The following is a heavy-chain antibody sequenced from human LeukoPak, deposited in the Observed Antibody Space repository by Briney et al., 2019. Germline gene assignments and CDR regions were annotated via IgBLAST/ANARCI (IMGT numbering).Heavy chain of an antibody. J-gene: IGHJ4*02. CDR1: GFTFSSYW. V-gene: IGHV3-7*03. D-gene: IGHD3-22*01. CDR2: IKQDGSEK. CDR3: ARRRADSSGPLGY. Sequence: GGSLRLSCAASGFTFSSYWMTWVRQAPGKGLEWVANIKQDGSEKYYVDSVKGRFTISRDNSKNTLYLQMNSLRAEDTAVYYCARRRADSSGPLGYWGQGTLVTVSS.